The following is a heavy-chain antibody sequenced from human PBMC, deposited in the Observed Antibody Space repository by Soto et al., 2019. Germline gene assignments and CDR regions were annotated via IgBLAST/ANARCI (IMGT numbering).Heavy chain of an antibody. J-gene: IGHJ5*02. Sequence: SSETLSLTCIVSGGSISSSSYYWGWIRQPPGKGLEWIGSIYYSGSTYYNPSLKSRVTISVDTSKNQFSLKLSSVTAADTAVFYCARHRARIWFDPWGQGTLVTVS. CDR1: GGSISSSSYY. CDR3: ARHRARIWFDP. CDR2: IYYSGST. D-gene: IGHD6-6*01. V-gene: IGHV4-39*01.